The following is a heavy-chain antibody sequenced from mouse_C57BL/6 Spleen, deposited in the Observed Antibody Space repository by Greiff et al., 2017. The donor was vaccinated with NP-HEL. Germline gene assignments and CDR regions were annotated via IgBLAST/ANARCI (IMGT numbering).Heavy chain of an antibody. V-gene: IGHV1-85*01. CDR2: IYPRDGST. J-gene: IGHJ3*01. D-gene: IGHD1-1*01. CDR1: GYTFTSYD. Sequence: LQDSGPELVKPGASVKLSCKASGYTFTSYDINWVKQRPGQGLEWIGWIYPRDGSTKYNEKFKGKATLTVDTSSSTAYMELHSLTSEDSAVYFCARKGTTVVSQSPFAYWGQGTLVTVSA. CDR3: ARKGTTVVSQSPFAY.